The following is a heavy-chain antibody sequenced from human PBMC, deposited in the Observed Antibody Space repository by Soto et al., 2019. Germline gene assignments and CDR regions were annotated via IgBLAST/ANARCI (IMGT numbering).Heavy chain of an antibody. Sequence: AASVKVSCKASGYTFTSYGISWVRQAPGQGLEWMGWISAYNGNTNYAQKLQGRVTMTTDTSTSTAYMELRSLRSDDTAVYYCARALMDNWNSDYYYYYGMDVWGQGTTVTVSS. J-gene: IGHJ6*02. CDR2: ISAYNGNT. V-gene: IGHV1-18*04. D-gene: IGHD1-7*01. CDR3: ARALMDNWNSDYYYYYGMDV. CDR1: GYTFTSYG.